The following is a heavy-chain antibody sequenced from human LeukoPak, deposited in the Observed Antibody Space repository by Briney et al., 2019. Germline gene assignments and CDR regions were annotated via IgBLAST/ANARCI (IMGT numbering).Heavy chain of an antibody. D-gene: IGHD3-3*01. CDR3: ARLTIFGVVIGFDP. Sequence: GASVKVSCKASGYTFTGYYMHWVRQAPGQGLKWMGWINPNSGGTNYAQKFQGRVTMTRDTSISTAYMELSRLRSDDTAVYYCARLTIFGVVIGFDPWGQRTLVTVSS. V-gene: IGHV1-2*02. CDR1: GYTFTGYY. J-gene: IGHJ5*02. CDR2: INPNSGGT.